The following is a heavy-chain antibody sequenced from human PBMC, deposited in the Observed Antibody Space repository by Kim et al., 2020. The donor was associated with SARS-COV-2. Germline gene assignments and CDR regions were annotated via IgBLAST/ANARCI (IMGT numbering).Heavy chain of an antibody. V-gene: IGHV3-23*01. D-gene: IGHD2-15*01. Sequence: KGRFTISGDNSKNTLYLQMNSLRAEDTAVYYCAKARLGYCSGGSCYSGYWGQGTLVTVSS. CDR3: AKARLGYCSGGSCYSGY. J-gene: IGHJ4*02.